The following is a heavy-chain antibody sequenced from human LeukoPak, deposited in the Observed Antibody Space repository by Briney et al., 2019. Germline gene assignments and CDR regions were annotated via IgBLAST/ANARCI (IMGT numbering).Heavy chain of an antibody. CDR3: AKEVRAYAGFDY. J-gene: IGHJ4*02. V-gene: IGHV3-30*18. Sequence: GGFLRLSCAASGFTFSSYGMHWVRQAPGKGLEWVAVISNVGNYKYYTDSVKGRFTISRDNSENTVYLQMNSLRAEDTAVYYCAKEVRAYAGFDYWGQGTLVTVSS. D-gene: IGHD2-2*01. CDR2: ISNVGNYK. CDR1: GFTFSSYG.